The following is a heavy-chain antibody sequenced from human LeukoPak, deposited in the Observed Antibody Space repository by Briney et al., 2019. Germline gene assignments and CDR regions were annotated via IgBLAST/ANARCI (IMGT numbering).Heavy chain of an antibody. V-gene: IGHV3-23*01. CDR3: AKDSTAYYYDSSGYSGY. CDR2: ISGSGGST. CDR1: GFTFSSYS. Sequence: GGSLRLSCAASGFTFSSYSMNWVRQAPGKGLEWVSAISGSGGSTYYADSVKGRFTISRDNSKNTLYLQMNSLRAEDTAVYYCAKDSTAYYYDSSGYSGYWGQGTLVTVSS. J-gene: IGHJ4*02. D-gene: IGHD3-22*01.